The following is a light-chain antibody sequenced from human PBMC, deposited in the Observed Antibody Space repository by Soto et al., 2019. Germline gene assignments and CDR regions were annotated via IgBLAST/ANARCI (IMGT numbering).Light chain of an antibody. V-gene: IGKV3-20*01. CDR2: GAS. Sequence: EVVLTQSPNTLSLSPGERATLSCWASQSLRSSYLAWYQRKPGQAPRLLMFGASRRATGIPDRFNGSGSGTDFILTISRLEPEDVAVYYCQQHGTSPYTFCQGTVLEIK. J-gene: IGKJ2*01. CDR1: QSLRSSY. CDR3: QQHGTSPYT.